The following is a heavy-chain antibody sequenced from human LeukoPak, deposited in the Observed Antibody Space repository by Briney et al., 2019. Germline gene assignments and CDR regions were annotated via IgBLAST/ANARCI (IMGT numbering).Heavy chain of an antibody. D-gene: IGHD6-13*01. CDR1: GFTFSDYY. Sequence: GRSLRLSCAASGFTFSDYYMSWIRQAPGKGLEWVSYISSSGSTIYYADSVKGRFTISRDNAKNSLYLQMSSLRAEDTAVYYCARIEQQLLLNYYYYYMDVWGKGTTVTISS. CDR3: ARIEQQLLLNYYYYYMDV. V-gene: IGHV3-11*01. J-gene: IGHJ6*03. CDR2: ISSSGSTI.